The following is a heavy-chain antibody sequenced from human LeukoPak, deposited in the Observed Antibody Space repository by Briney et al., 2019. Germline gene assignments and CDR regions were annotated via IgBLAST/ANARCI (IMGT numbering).Heavy chain of an antibody. CDR1: GFTFSSYW. J-gene: IGHJ4*02. D-gene: IGHD5-18*01. CDR2: IDPDGKTI. V-gene: IGHV3-74*01. CDR3: ARAGYFRFDY. Sequence: GGSLRLSCAASGFTFSSYWVHWVRQAPGQGLMWVSRIDPDGKTINCADSVKGRFTISRDNAKDTLYLQMNSLRAEDTAVYYCARAGYFRFDYWGQGTLVTVSS.